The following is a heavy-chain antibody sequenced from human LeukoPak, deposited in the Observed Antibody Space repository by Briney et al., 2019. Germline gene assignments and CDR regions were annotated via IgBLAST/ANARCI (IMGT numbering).Heavy chain of an antibody. J-gene: IGHJ4*02. D-gene: IGHD2-2*01. CDR1: GGSISSGGYS. CDR2: IYHSGST. Sequence: PSQTLSLTCAVSGGSISSGGYSWSWIRQPPGKGLEWIGYIYHSGSTYYNPSLKSRVTISVDRSKNQFSLKLSSVTAADTAVYYCARLGSFSDCSSTSCSYFDYWGQGTLVTVSS. V-gene: IGHV4-30-2*01. CDR3: ARLGSFSDCSSTSCSYFDY.